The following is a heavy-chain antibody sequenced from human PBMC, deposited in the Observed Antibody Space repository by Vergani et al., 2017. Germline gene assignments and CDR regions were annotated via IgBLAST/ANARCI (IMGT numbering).Heavy chain of an antibody. CDR3: ARNDFEPAAIQLRGYYFAD. J-gene: IGHJ4*02. CDR1: GGTFSSYA. D-gene: IGHD2-2*02. V-gene: IGHV1-69*01. Sequence: QVQLVQSGAEVKKPGSSVKVSCKASGGTFSSYAISWVRQAPGQGLEWMGGIIPIFGTANYAQKFQGRVTITADESTSTAYMELSSLRSEDTAVYYCARNDFEPAAIQLRGYYFADWSQGTLVTVSS. CDR2: IIPIFGTA.